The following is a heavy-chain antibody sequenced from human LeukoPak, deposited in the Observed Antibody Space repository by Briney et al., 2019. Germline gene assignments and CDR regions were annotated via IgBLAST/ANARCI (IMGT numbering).Heavy chain of an antibody. V-gene: IGHV3-23*01. CDR3: AKDFSSSWYNYYYYMDV. CDR2: ISGSGGST. CDR1: GFTFSSYG. J-gene: IGHJ6*03. D-gene: IGHD6-13*01. Sequence: GGSLRLSCAASGFTFSSYGMSWVRQAPGKGLEWVSAISGSGGSTYYADSVKGRFTISRDNSKNTLYLQMNSLRAEDTAVYYCAKDFSSSWYNYYYYMDVWGKGTTVTVSS.